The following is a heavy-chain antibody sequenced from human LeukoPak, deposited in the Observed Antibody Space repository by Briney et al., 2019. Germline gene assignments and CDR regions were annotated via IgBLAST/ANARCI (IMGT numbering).Heavy chain of an antibody. CDR2: ISSSSSYI. CDR3: ARMNFYGDYCDY. Sequence: GGSLRLSCAASGFTFSSYGMHWVRQAPGKGLEWVSSISSSSSYIYYADSVKGRFTISRDNAKNSLYLQMNSLRAEDTAVYYCARMNFYGDYCDYWGQGTLVTVSS. J-gene: IGHJ4*02. D-gene: IGHD4-17*01. CDR1: GFTFSSYG. V-gene: IGHV3-21*01.